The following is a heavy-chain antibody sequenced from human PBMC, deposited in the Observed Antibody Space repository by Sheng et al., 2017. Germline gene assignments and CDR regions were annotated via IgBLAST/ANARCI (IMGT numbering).Heavy chain of an antibody. CDR3: ARRRDSSSWFNYLDV. J-gene: IGHJ6*02. CDR1: GGSFSTYA. Sequence: QVHLVQSGAQVKKPGSSVKVSCKASGGSFSTYAISWLRQAPGQGLEWMGGIIPSLGIANSAQKFQGRVTISADKSTSTAYMDLNSLSSEDTAIYYCARRRDSSSWFNYLDVWGQGTPVTVSS. CDR2: IIPSLGIA. V-gene: IGHV1-69*10. D-gene: IGHD6-13*01.